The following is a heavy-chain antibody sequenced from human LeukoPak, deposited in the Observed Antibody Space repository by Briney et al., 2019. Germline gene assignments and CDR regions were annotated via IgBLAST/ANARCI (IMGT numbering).Heavy chain of an antibody. V-gene: IGHV3-48*04. CDR3: AREGLGFCGSTSCSYGMDV. J-gene: IGHJ6*02. Sequence: GGSLRLSCAASGFTFSSYSMNWVRQAPGKGLEWVSYISSSSSTIYYADSVKGRFTISRDNAKNSLYLQMNSLRAEDAAVYYCAREGLGFCGSTSCSYGMDVWGQGTTVTVS. CDR1: GFTFSSYS. D-gene: IGHD2-2*01. CDR2: ISSSSSTI.